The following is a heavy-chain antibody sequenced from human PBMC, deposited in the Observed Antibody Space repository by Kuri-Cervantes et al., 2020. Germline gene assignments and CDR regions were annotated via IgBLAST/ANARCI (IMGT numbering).Heavy chain of an antibody. CDR3: ARRRFGGDAFDI. Sequence: GESLKISCAASGFTFSGYSMNWVRQAPGEGLEWVSSISSSSSYIYYADSVKGRFTISRDNAKNTLYLQMNSLRVEDTAVYYCARRRFGGDAFDIWGQGTMVTVSS. V-gene: IGHV3-21*01. J-gene: IGHJ3*02. CDR1: GFTFSGYS. D-gene: IGHD2-15*01. CDR2: ISSSSSYI.